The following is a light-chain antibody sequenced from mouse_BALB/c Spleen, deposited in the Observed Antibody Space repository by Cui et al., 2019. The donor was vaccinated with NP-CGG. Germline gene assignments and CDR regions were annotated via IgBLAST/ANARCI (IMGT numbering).Light chain of an antibody. V-gene: IGLV1*01. Sequence: QAVVTQESALTTSPGETVTLTCRSSIGAVTTSNYANWVQEKPEHVVTGLIGGTNNRAPGVPARFSGSLIGDKAALTITGAQTEDEAIYFCALWYSNHWVFGGGTKLTVL. CDR2: GTN. CDR1: IGAVTTSNY. CDR3: ALWYSNHWV. J-gene: IGLJ1*01.